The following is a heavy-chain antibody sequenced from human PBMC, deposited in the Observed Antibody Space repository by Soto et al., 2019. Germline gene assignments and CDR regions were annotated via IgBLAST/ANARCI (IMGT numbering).Heavy chain of an antibody. J-gene: IGHJ6*03. Sequence: PSETLSLTCTVSGGSISSGGYYWSWIRQHPGKGLEWIGYIYYSGSTYYNPSLKSRVTISVDTSKNQFSLKLSSVTAADTAVYYCARDGQLERRLKRKSYYYYYMDVWGKGTTVTVSS. CDR1: GGSISSGGYY. CDR3: ARDGQLERRLKRKSYYYYYMDV. V-gene: IGHV4-31*03. CDR2: IYYSGST. D-gene: IGHD1-1*01.